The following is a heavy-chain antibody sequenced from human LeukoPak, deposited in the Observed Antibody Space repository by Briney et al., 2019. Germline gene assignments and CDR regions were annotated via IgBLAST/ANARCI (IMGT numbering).Heavy chain of an antibody. CDR2: ISDSGGNT. D-gene: IGHD6-13*01. Sequence: PGGSLRLSCAASGFTFSSYAMSWVRQAPGKGLEWVSAISDSGGNTYYADSVTGRFTISRDNSKNTLYLQMNSLRAEDMAVYYCAKDLHSSSWYNYFQHWGQGTLLTVSS. CDR1: GFTFSSYA. V-gene: IGHV3-23*01. J-gene: IGHJ1*01. CDR3: AKDLHSSSWYNYFQH.